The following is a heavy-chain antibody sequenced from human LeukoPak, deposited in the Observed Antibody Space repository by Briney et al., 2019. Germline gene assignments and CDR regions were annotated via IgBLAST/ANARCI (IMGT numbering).Heavy chain of an antibody. Sequence: PGGSLRLSCAASGFTFSSYSMNWVRQAPGKGLEWVSLLIASSGSTFYADSVKGRFTISRDNSKNTLYLQMNSLRAEDTAVYYCAKGAYDYIEMGYFDYWGQGTLVTVSS. CDR3: AKGAYDYIEMGYFDY. V-gene: IGHV3-23*01. CDR2: LIASSGST. CDR1: GFTFSSYS. J-gene: IGHJ4*02. D-gene: IGHD5-12*01.